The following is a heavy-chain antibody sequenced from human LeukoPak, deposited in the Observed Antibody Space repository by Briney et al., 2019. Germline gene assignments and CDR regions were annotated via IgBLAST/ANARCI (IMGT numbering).Heavy chain of an antibody. V-gene: IGHV4-59*11. CDR3: ARDSELGTDY. D-gene: IGHD1-26*01. CDR2: IYYSGST. Sequence: SETLSLTCTVSGGSISSHYWSWIRQPPGKGLEWIGYIYYSGSTNYNPSLKSRVTISVDTSKNQFSLELSSVTAADTAVYYCARDSELGTDYWGQGTLVTVSS. J-gene: IGHJ4*02. CDR1: GGSISSHY.